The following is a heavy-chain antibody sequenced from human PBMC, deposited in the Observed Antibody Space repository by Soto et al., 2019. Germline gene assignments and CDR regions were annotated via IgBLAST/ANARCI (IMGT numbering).Heavy chain of an antibody. CDR2: IIPISGTA. V-gene: IGHV1-69*01. CDR1: GGTFSSYA. CDR3: ARAVVPAASYYYYGMDV. D-gene: IGHD2-2*01. J-gene: IGHJ6*02. Sequence: QVQLVQSGAEVKNPGSSVKVSCKASGGTFSSYAISWVRQAPGQGLEWMGGIIPISGTANYAQKFEGRVTITADESTSTAYMELSSLRSQDTAVYYSARAVVPAASYYYYGMDVWGQGTTVTVSS.